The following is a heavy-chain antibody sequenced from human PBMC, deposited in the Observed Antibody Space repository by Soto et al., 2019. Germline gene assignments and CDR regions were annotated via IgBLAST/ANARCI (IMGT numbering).Heavy chain of an antibody. D-gene: IGHD6-19*01. Sequence: EVQLLESGGGLVQPGGSLRLSCAASGFTFSSYAMSWVRQAPGKGLEWVSAISGSGGSTYYAGSVKGRFTISRDNSKNQLYLQMNSLRAEDTAVYYCAKIDDSSGWFVDYWGQGTLVTVSS. J-gene: IGHJ4*02. CDR2: ISGSGGST. V-gene: IGHV3-23*01. CDR1: GFTFSSYA. CDR3: AKIDDSSGWFVDY.